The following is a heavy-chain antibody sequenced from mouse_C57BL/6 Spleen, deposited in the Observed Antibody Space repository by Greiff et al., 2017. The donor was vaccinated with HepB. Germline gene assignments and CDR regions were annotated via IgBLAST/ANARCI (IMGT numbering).Heavy chain of an antibody. CDR3: ARWATVVGGYFDY. V-gene: IGHV1-42*01. J-gene: IGHJ2*01. CDR1: GYSFTGYY. CDR2: INPSTGGT. Sequence: EVQLQQSGPELVKPGASVKISCQASGYSFTGYYMNWVKQSPEKSLEWIGEINPSTGGTTYNQKFKAKATLTVDKSSSTAYMQLKSLTSEDSAVYYCARWATVVGGYFDYWGQGTTLTVSS. D-gene: IGHD1-1*01.